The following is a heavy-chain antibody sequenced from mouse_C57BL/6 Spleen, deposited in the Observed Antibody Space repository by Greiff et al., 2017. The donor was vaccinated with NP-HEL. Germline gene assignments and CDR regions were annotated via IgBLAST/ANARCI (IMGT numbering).Heavy chain of an antibody. CDR1: GYTFTDYY. CDR2: INPNNGGT. J-gene: IGHJ2*01. CDR3: ARQTFLIRYFDY. Sequence: VQLQQSGPELVKPGASVKISCKASGYTFTDYYMNWVKQSHGKSLEWIGDINPNNGGTSYNQKFKGKATLTVDKSSSTAYMELRSLTSEDSAVYYCARQTFLIRYFDYWGQGTTLTVSS. V-gene: IGHV1-26*01.